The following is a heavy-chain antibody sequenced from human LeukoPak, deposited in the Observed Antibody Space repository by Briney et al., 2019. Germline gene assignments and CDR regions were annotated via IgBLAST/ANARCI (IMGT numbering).Heavy chain of an antibody. D-gene: IGHD2-15*01. V-gene: IGHV3-15*01. Sequence: PGGSLRLSCAASTFTFSNAWMSWVRQAPGKGLEWVGRIKSKSDGGTTDYAALVKGRFTISRDDSKNTLYLQMNSLKTEDTAVYYCTTAPRGYCSGGSCSYAFDIWGQGTMVTVSS. CDR3: TTAPRGYCSGGSCSYAFDI. CDR1: TFTFSNAW. J-gene: IGHJ3*02. CDR2: IKSKSDGGTT.